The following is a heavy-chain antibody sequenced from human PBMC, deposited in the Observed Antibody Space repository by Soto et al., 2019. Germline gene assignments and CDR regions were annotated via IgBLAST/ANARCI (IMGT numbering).Heavy chain of an antibody. CDR2: IDSSGSIT. CDR3: TRDQSRYSGYPFDY. D-gene: IGHD6-25*01. Sequence: EVQLVESGGGLVQPGGSLRLSCAASGFTFYTYSMNWVRQAPGKGLEWIAYIDSSGSITYYADSVKSRFTLSRDNAKNSLSLQMSSLRAEDTAVYYCTRDQSRYSGYPFDYWGQGNMVTVSS. CDR1: GFTFYTYS. V-gene: IGHV3-48*01. J-gene: IGHJ4*02.